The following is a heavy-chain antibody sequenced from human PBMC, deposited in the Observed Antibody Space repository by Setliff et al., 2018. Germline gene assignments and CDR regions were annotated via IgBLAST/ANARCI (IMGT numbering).Heavy chain of an antibody. CDR1: GGSISSGSYY. CDR3: ARCSNDFWSGYYAFDI. J-gene: IGHJ3*02. CDR2: IYTSGST. Sequence: SETLSLTCTVSGGSISSGSYYWSWIRQPAGKGLEWIGHIYTSGSTNYNPSLKGRVTISVDTSKNQFSLKLSSVTAADTAVYYCARCSNDFWSGYYAFDIWGQGTMVTVSS. V-gene: IGHV4-61*09. D-gene: IGHD3-3*01.